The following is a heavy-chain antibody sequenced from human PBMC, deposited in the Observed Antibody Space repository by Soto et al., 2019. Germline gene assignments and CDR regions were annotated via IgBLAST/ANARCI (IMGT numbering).Heavy chain of an antibody. CDR2: INPSGGST. CDR1: GYTFTSYY. CDR3: ARDGGYCSSYSYDEDEVAFDI. V-gene: IGHV1-46*03. Sequence: ASVKVSCKASGYTFTSYYMHWVRQAPGQGLEWMGIINPSGGSTSYAQKFQGRVTMTRDTSTSTVYMELSSLRSEDTAVYYCARDGGYCSSYSYDEDEVAFDIWGQGTMVTVSS. D-gene: IGHD2-2*01. J-gene: IGHJ3*02.